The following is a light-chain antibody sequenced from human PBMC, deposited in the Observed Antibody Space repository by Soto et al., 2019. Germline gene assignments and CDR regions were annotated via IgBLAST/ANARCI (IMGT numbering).Light chain of an antibody. CDR3: QQYYSTPPYT. CDR1: QSILYRSNNKNY. CDR2: WAS. Sequence: DIVMTQSPDSLAVSLGERATINCKSSQSILYRSNNKNYLAWYRQKPGQPPKLLIYWASIRESGVPDRISGSGSGTDFTLTISSLQAKDVAVYYCQQYYSTPPYTFGQGTKLEIK. J-gene: IGKJ2*01. V-gene: IGKV4-1*01.